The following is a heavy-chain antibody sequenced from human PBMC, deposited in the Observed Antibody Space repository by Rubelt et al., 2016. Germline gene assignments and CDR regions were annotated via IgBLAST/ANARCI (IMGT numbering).Heavy chain of an antibody. V-gene: IGHV1-46*01. D-gene: IGHD3-10*01. CDR2: INPSGGST. CDR3: ARGSRGSGSYYDYGMDV. CDR1: GYTFSNYY. J-gene: IGHJ6*02. Sequence: QVQVVQSGAEVKKPGASVKVSCKASGYTFSNYYMHWVRQAPGQGLEWMGIINPSGGSTNYAQQFQGRVTMTRDTSTSTVYMELSSLGSEDTAVYYCARGSRGSGSYYDYGMDVWGQGTTVTVSS.